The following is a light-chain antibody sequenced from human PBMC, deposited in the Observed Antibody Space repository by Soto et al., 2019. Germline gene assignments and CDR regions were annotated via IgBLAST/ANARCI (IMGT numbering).Light chain of an antibody. V-gene: IGLV1-44*01. Sequence: QSVLTQPPSASGTPGQSVTISCSGSSSNIGSNTVNWYQHLPGTAPKLLIYSNNQRPSGVPDRFSGSKSGSSASLAISGLQSEDEADYYCASWDASLSGRGVFGTGTQLTVL. J-gene: IGLJ1*01. CDR1: SSNIGSNT. CDR2: SNN. CDR3: ASWDASLSGRGV.